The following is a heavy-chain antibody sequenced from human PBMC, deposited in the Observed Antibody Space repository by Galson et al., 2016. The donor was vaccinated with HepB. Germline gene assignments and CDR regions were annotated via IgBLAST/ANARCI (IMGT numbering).Heavy chain of an antibody. CDR1: GFTFSNYW. J-gene: IGHJ4*02. Sequence: SLRLSCAASGFTFSNYWMHWVRQAPGKGLVWVSHITIDGSTTTYADSVKGRFTITRDNAKNTLYLQMNSLRDEDTAIYFCASDGNHGYDMDYWGQGTLVTVSS. D-gene: IGHD1-14*01. CDR2: ITIDGSTT. V-gene: IGHV3-74*01. CDR3: ASDGNHGYDMDY.